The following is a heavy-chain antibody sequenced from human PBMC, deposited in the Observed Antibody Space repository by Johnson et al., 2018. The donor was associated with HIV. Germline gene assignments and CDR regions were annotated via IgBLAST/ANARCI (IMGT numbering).Heavy chain of an antibody. V-gene: IGHV3-30-3*01. J-gene: IGHJ3*02. CDR2: ISYDGSNK. Sequence: VQLVESGGGVVQPGRSLRLSCAASGFTFSSYAMHWVRQAPGKGLEWVAVISYDGSNKYYADSVKGRFPISRDNSKNTLYLQMNSLRAEDTAVYYCARVTTMIVVVFAFDIWGQGTMVTVSS. CDR3: ARVTTMIVVVFAFDI. D-gene: IGHD3-22*01. CDR1: GFTFSSYA.